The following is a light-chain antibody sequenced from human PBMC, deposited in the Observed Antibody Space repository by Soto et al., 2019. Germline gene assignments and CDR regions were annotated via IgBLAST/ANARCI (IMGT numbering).Light chain of an antibody. Sequence: DIQMTQSPSTLSASVGEGVTMTFRASQSISSWLAWYQQKPGKAPKLLIYDASSLESGVPSRFSGSGSGTEFTLTISSLQPDDFATYYCQQYNSYWTFGQGTKVDIK. CDR1: QSISSW. CDR3: QQYNSYWT. J-gene: IGKJ1*01. V-gene: IGKV1-5*01. CDR2: DAS.